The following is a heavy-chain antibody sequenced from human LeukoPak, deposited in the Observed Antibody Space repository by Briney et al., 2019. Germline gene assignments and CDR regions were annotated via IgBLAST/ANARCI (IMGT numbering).Heavy chain of an antibody. CDR3: ARDSGTTGEVKFDP. J-gene: IGHJ5*02. Sequence: SETLSLTCTVSGDSISRYYWSWIRQPAGKGLEWIGRIYNGGIITYNPSLKSRVSMSVDTSRNQFSLNLRYVTAADTAVYYCARDSGTTGEVKFDPWGQGALVTVSS. V-gene: IGHV4-4*07. D-gene: IGHD3-10*01. CDR1: GDSISRYY. CDR2: IYNGGII.